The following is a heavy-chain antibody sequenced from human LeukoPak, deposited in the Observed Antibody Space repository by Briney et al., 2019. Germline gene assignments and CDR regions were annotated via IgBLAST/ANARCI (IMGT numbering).Heavy chain of an antibody. D-gene: IGHD3-3*01. J-gene: IGHJ4*02. V-gene: IGHV4-59*01. CDR2: IYYSGST. Sequence: SETPSLTCTVSGGSISSYYWSWIRQPPGKGLEWIGYIYYSGSTNYNPSLKSRVTISVDTSKNQFSLKLSSVTAADTAVYYCARVDYDFWSGYRWGQGTLVTVSS. CDR1: GGSISSYY. CDR3: ARVDYDFWSGYR.